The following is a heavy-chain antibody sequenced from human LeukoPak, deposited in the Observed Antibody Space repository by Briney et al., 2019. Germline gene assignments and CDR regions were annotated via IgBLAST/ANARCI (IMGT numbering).Heavy chain of an antibody. CDR1: GGSISSYY. Sequence: SETLSLTCTVSGGSISSYYWSWIRQPAGKGLEWIERIYTSGSTNYNPSLKSRVTISVDKSKNQFSLKLSSVTAADTAVYYCARDRSISGSYYGDFDYWGQGTLVTVSS. CDR3: ARDRSISGSYYGDFDY. V-gene: IGHV4-4*07. CDR2: IYTSGST. J-gene: IGHJ4*02. D-gene: IGHD1-26*01.